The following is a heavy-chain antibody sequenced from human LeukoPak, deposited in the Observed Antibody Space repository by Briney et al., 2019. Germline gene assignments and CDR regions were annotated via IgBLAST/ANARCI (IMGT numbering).Heavy chain of an antibody. CDR2: IYSSGST. CDR3: ARAKGRSPLFDY. D-gene: IGHD4/OR15-4a*01. Sequence: PSETLSLTCIVSGDSISSYYWSWIRQPPGKGLEWIGWIYSSGSTNYNPSLKSRVTESVDTSKNQFSLKLSSVTAADTAVYYCARAKGRSPLFDYWGQGTLVTVSS. V-gene: IGHV4-4*09. CDR1: GDSISSYY. J-gene: IGHJ4*02.